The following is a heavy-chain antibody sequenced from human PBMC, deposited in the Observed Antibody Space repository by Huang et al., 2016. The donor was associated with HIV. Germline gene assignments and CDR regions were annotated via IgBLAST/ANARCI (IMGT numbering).Heavy chain of an antibody. D-gene: IGHD2-21*01. CDR1: GYTLTELS. Sequence: QVQLVQSGAEVKKPGASVKVSCKVSGYTLTELSIHWVRQAPGKGLEWMGVFAPENGETNYEQNVQGRVTMTEDTATDTAYMELNSMGSEDTAVYYCATGFDTYYDIWGQGTMVIASS. CDR2: FAPENGET. J-gene: IGHJ3*02. CDR3: ATGFDTYYDI. V-gene: IGHV1-24*01.